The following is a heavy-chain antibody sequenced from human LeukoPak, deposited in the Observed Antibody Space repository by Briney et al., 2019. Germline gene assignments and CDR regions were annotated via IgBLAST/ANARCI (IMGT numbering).Heavy chain of an antibody. CDR1: GGSISSSTYY. J-gene: IGHJ4*02. V-gene: IGHV4-39*01. D-gene: IGHD3-22*01. Sequence: PSETLSLTCTVSGGSISSSTYYWGWVRQPPGKGLEWIGSMYSSGSTYYNPSLKSRVTISVDTSKNQFSLKLSSVTAADTAVYYCARQGGSYYYDSSGYYYFDYWGQGTLVTVSS. CDR2: MYSSGST. CDR3: ARQGGSYYYDSSGYYYFDY.